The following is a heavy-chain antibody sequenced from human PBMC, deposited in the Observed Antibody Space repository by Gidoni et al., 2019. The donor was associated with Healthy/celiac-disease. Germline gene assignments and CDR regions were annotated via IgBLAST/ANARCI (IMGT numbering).Heavy chain of an antibody. CDR2: ISGSGGST. Sequence: EVQLVESVGGLVQPGGSLRLSCSAPGFTVSSYAMGWVRQAPGKGLEWVSAISGSGGSTYYADSVKGRFTISRDNSKNTLYLQMTSLRAEDTAVYYCAKDPSSWVYATVFDYWGQGTLVTVSS. CDR3: AKDPSSWVYATVFDY. V-gene: IGHV3-23*04. D-gene: IGHD2-8*01. CDR1: GFTVSSYA. J-gene: IGHJ4*02.